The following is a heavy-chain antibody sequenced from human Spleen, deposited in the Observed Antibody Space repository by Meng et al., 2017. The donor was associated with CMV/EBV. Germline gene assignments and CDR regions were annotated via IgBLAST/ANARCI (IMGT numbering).Heavy chain of an antibody. Sequence: ASVKVSCKTSGYTFTDNYLLWVRQAPGQGLEWIGWISAYNGNTNYAQIFQGRVTLTTDTSTSTAYMELRSLRSDDTAMYYCARHSLRFLEWFPAVWGQGTLVTVSS. CDR3: ARHSLRFLEWFPAV. CDR1: GYTFTDNY. D-gene: IGHD3-3*01. V-gene: IGHV1-18*01. J-gene: IGHJ4*02. CDR2: ISAYNGNT.